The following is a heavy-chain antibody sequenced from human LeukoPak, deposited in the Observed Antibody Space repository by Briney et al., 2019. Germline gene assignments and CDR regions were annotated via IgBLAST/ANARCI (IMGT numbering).Heavy chain of an antibody. CDR3: ARASAWIQLGDDYYYYMDV. V-gene: IGHV7-4-1*02. CDR1: GYTFTSYA. J-gene: IGHJ6*03. D-gene: IGHD5-18*01. CDR2: IDTNTGNP. Sequence: ASVKVSCKASGYTFTSYAMNWVRQAPGQGLEWMGWIDTNTGNPTYAQGFTGRFVFSLDTSVSTAYLQISSLKAEDTAVYYCARASAWIQLGDDYYYYMDVWGKGTTVTVSS.